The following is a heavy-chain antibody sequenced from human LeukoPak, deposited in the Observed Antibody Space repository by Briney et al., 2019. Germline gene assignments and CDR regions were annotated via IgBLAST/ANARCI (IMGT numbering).Heavy chain of an antibody. J-gene: IGHJ5*02. V-gene: IGHV4-39*07. CDR1: GGSISSSSYY. Sequence: PSETLSLTCTVSGGSISSSSYYWGWIRQPPGKGLEWIGSIYYSGSTYYNPSLKSRVTISVDTSKNQFSLKLSSVTAADTAVYYCARDGRSGENILWFVGHWFDPWGQGTLVTVSS. CDR2: IYYSGST. CDR3: ARDGRSGENILWFVGHWFDP. D-gene: IGHD3-10*01.